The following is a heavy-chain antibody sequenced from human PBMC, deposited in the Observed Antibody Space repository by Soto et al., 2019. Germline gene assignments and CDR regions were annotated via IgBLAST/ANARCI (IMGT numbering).Heavy chain of an antibody. V-gene: IGHV1-18*01. CDR2: INTHNGNT. D-gene: IGHD3-10*01. J-gene: IGHJ6*02. CDR1: GYTFTTYG. Sequence: GASVKVSCKASGYTFTTYGISWVRQAPGQGLEWLGWINTHNGNTNYAQNLQGRVIMTADTSTNPAYMELRSLRSDDTAIYYCTREGSAPYYNSGMDAWGQGTTVTVSS. CDR3: TREGSAPYYNSGMDA.